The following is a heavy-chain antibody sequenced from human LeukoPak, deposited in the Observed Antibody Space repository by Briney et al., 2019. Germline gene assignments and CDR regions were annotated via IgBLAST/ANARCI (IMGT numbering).Heavy chain of an antibody. J-gene: IGHJ4*02. CDR1: GGSISSSSYY. Sequence: PSETLSLTCTVSGGSISSSSYYWGWIRQPPGKGLEWIGSIYYSGSTYYNPSLKSRVTISVDTSKNQFSLKLSSVTAADTAVYYCARELPPYFSSSWYQNPPYYFDYWGQGTLVTVSS. D-gene: IGHD6-13*01. V-gene: IGHV4-39*07. CDR2: IYYSGST. CDR3: ARELPPYFSSSWYQNPPYYFDY.